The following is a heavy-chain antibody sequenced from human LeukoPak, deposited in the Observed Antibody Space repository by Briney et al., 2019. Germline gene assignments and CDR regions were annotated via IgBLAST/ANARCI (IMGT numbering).Heavy chain of an antibody. CDR1: GGTFSSYA. J-gene: IGHJ4*02. CDR3: ARVSSGWYRTLDY. CDR2: IIPIFGTA. D-gene: IGHD6-19*01. Sequence: SVRVSCKASGGTFSSYAISWVRQAPGQGLEWMGGIIPIFGTANYAQKFQGRVTITADKSTSTAYMELSSLRSEDTAVYYCARVSSGWYRTLDYWGQGTLVTVSS. V-gene: IGHV1-69*06.